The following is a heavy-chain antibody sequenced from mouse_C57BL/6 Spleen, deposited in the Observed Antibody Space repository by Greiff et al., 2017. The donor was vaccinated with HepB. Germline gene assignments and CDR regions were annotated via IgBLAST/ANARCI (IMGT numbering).Heavy chain of an antibody. D-gene: IGHD2-5*01. Sequence: LVESVAELVRPGASVKLSCTASGFNIKNTYMHWVKQRPEQGLEWIGRIDPANGNTKYAPKFQGKATITADTSSNTAYLQLSSLTSEDTAIYYCARPAYYSKGYAMDYWGQGTSVTVSS. CDR3: ARPAYYSKGYAMDY. V-gene: IGHV14-3*01. J-gene: IGHJ4*01. CDR2: IDPANGNT. CDR1: GFNIKNTY.